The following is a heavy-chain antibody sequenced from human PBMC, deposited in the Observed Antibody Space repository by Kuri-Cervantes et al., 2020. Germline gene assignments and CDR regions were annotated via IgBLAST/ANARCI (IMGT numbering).Heavy chain of an antibody. J-gene: IGHJ6*03. CDR2: IKSKTDGGTT. D-gene: IGHD4-11*01. Sequence: GESLKISCAASGFTFSNAWMSWVRQAPGKGLEWVGRIKSKTDGGTTDYAAPVKGRFTISRDDSKNTLYLQLDSLRAEDTAVYYCAKASDYRNYYYYMDVWGKGTTVTDSS. V-gene: IGHV3-15*01. CDR1: GFTFSNAW. CDR3: AKASDYRNYYYYMDV.